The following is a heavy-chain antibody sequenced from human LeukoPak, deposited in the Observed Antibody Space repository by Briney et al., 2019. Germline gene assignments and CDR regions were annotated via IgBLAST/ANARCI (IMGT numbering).Heavy chain of an antibody. J-gene: IGHJ4*02. CDR3: AKALQWELLFPH. D-gene: IGHD1-26*01. Sequence: GGSLRLSCAASGFTFSSYAMSWVRQAPGKGLEWVSAISGRGGSTYYADSVKGRFTISRDNSKNTLYLQMNSLRAEDTAVYYCAKALQWELLFPHWGQGTLVTVSS. CDR2: ISGRGGST. CDR1: GFTFSSYA. V-gene: IGHV3-23*01.